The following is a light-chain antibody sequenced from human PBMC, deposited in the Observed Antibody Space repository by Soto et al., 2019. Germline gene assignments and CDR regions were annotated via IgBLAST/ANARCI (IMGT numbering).Light chain of an antibody. CDR1: TSNIGSSLINWSSNIGNNT. CDR2: SDN. J-gene: IGLJ1*01. CDR3: SSYAGSNTRYL. V-gene: IGLV1-44*01. Sequence: QSVRTQPPSASGTPGQRVTISCSGSTSNIGSSLINWSSNIGNNTVNWYQQLPGTAPKLLIYSDNQRPSGVPDRFSGSKSGNTASLTVSGLQAEYEADYYCSSYAGSNTRYLFGTGSRSPS.